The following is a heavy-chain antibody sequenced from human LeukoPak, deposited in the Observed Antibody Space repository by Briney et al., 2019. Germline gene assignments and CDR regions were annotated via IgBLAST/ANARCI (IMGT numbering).Heavy chain of an antibody. J-gene: IGHJ4*02. CDR2: ISYDGSNK. D-gene: IGHD6-13*01. Sequence: PGGSLRLSCAASGFTVSSYYMYWVRQAPGKGLEWVAVISYDGSNKYYADSVKGRFTISRDNSKNTLYLQMNSLRAEDTAVYYCARGAGIASTGTGAFDYWGQGTLVTVSS. CDR1: GFTVSSYY. CDR3: ARGAGIASTGTGAFDY. V-gene: IGHV3-30*14.